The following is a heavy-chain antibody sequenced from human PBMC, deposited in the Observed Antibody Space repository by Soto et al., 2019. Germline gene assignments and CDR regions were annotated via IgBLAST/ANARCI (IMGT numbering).Heavy chain of an antibody. J-gene: IGHJ6*02. D-gene: IGHD5-12*01. CDR3: ARAQNSGYDFPRYYYGMDV. CDR1: GFTFSSYA. V-gene: IGHV3-30-3*01. CDR2: ISYDGSNK. Sequence: GGSLRLSCAASGFTFSSYAMHWVRQAPGKGLEWVAVISYDGSNKYYADSVKGRFTISRDNSKNTLYLQMNSLRAEDTAVYYCARAQNSGYDFPRYYYGMDVWGQGTTVTVSS.